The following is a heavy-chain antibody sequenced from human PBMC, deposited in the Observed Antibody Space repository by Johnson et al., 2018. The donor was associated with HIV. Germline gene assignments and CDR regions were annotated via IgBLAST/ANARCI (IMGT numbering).Heavy chain of an antibody. CDR1: GFTFSTYG. J-gene: IGHJ3*02. D-gene: IGHD3-22*01. V-gene: IGHV3-30*02. CDR2: IRYDGSNK. Sequence: QVQLVESGGGVVQPGGSLRLSCAASGFTFSTYGMHWVRQAPGKGLEWVTFIRYDGSNKYYADSVKGRFTISRDNSKNTLSLQMNSLRAEDTAVYYCARDPVSHYYDSSGSLDDAFDIWGQGTMVTVSS. CDR3: ARDPVSHYYDSSGSLDDAFDI.